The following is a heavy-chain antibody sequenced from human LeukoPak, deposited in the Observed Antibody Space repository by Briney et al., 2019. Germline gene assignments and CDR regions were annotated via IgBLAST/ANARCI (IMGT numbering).Heavy chain of an antibody. CDR1: GGSISSGDYY. D-gene: IGHD3-10*01. J-gene: IGHJ5*02. CDR3: AREHKRNYYGSGNWFDP. Sequence: SETLSLTCTVSGGSISSGDYYWSWIRQPPGKGLEWIGYIYYSGSTYYNPSLKSRVTISVDTSKNQFSLKLSSVTAADTAVYYCAREHKRNYYGSGNWFDPGGQGTLVTASS. V-gene: IGHV4-30-4*01. CDR2: IYYSGST.